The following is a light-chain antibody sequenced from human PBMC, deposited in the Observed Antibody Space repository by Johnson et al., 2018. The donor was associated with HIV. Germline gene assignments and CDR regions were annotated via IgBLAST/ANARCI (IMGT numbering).Light chain of an antibody. CDR2: ENN. CDR3: GTWDSSLSAYV. Sequence: QSVLTQPPSVSAAPGQKVTISCSGSSSNIGNNYVSWYQQLPGTAPKLIIYENNKRPSGIPDRFSGSKSGTSATLGITGLQTGDEADYYFGTWDSSLSAYVFGTGTKVTVL. V-gene: IGLV1-51*02. CDR1: SSNIGNNY. J-gene: IGLJ1*01.